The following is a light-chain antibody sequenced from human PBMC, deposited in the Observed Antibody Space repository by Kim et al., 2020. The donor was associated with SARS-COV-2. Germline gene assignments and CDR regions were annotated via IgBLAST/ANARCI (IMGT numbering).Light chain of an antibody. CDR1: QDIRND. CDR2: GAS. J-gene: IGKJ1*01. Sequence: AIQMTQSPSSLSASVGDRVTITCRASQDIRNDLGWYQHKSGQAPKVLIYGASTLQSGVPSRFSGSGSGTDFTLTFSSLQPEDFATYYCLQDYSYPRTFGQGTKVDIK. V-gene: IGKV1-6*01. CDR3: LQDYSYPRT.